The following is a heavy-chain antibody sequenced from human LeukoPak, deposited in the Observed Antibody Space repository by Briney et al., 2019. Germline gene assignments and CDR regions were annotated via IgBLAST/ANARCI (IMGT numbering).Heavy chain of an antibody. CDR1: GGSFSGYC. D-gene: IGHD6-13*01. V-gene: IGHV4-34*01. CDR2: INHGGST. CDR3: GRGPGSSSWYNWFDP. J-gene: IGHJ5*02. Sequence: ETLSLTCAVYGGSFSGYCWRWIRQPPGKGLEWVADINHGGSTNYNPSLKSRVTISVDTPKKQFSLKPSSVTAADTAVYYCGRGPGSSSWYNWFDPWGQGTLVTVSS.